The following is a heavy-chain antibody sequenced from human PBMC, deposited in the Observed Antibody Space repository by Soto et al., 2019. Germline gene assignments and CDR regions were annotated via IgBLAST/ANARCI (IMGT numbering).Heavy chain of an antibody. V-gene: IGHV3-23*01. D-gene: IGHD3-16*01. CDR3: AKVAGGLGYFDL. CDR1: GFTFSDYA. Sequence: EVHLLESGGGLARPGGSLRLSCVASGFTFSDYAMTWVRQAPGKGLEWVATISATGGNIEYTDSLKGRFTISRDNSKNTLYLQLNGLTSDDTAVHYCAKVAGGLGYFDLWGRGTLVTVSS. J-gene: IGHJ2*01. CDR2: ISATGGNI.